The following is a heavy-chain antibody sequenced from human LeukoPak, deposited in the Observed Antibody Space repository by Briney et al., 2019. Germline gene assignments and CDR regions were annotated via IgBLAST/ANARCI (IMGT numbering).Heavy chain of an antibody. Sequence: GSLRLSCAASGFTFSNAWMSWIRQPPGKGLEWIGYVYYSGSTNYNPSLKSRVTISVDTSKNQFSLELSSVTAADTAVYYCARNTLQYYYYGFDVWGQGTTVTVSS. V-gene: IGHV4-59*08. J-gene: IGHJ6*02. CDR3: ARNTLQYYYYGFDV. CDR2: VYYSGST. CDR1: GFTFSNAW.